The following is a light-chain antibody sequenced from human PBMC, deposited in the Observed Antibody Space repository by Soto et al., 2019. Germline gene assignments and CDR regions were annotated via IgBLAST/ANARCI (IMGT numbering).Light chain of an antibody. V-gene: IGKV3-11*01. CDR1: QSVSSS. CDR3: QQRSNWPGLT. Sequence: EIVLTQAPATLSLSPGERATLSCRASQSVSSSLAWYQQNPGQAPSRLIYDASNRATGIPARFSGSGSGTAFTLPISSIEHEDFAVYYCQQRSNWPGLTFGGGTKVEIK. CDR2: DAS. J-gene: IGKJ4*01.